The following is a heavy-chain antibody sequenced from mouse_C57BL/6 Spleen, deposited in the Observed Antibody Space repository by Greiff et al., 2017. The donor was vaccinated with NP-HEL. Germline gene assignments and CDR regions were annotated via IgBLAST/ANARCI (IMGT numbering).Heavy chain of an antibody. V-gene: IGHV1-64*01. D-gene: IGHD1-1*01. J-gene: IGHJ4*01. CDR2: IHPNSGST. CDR1: GYTFTSYW. CDR3: ARKDYYGSSYDAMDY. Sequence: VQLQHPGAELVKPGASVKLSCKASGYTFTSYWMHWVKQRPGQGLEWIGMIHPNSGSTNYNEKFKSKATLTVDKSSSTAYMQLSSLTSEDSAVYDCARKDYYGSSYDAMDYWGQGTSVTVSS.